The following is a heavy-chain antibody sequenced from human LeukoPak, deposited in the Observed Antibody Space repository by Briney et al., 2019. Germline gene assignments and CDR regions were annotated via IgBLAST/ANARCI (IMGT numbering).Heavy chain of an antibody. J-gene: IGHJ5*02. V-gene: IGHV3-23*01. D-gene: IGHD3-3*01. CDR2: ISGSGGST. CDR3: AKETPTYDFWSGYYDNWFDP. Sequence: PGGSLRLSCAASGFTFSSYAMSWVRQAPGKGLEWVSAISGSGGSTYYADSVKGRFTISRDNSKNTLYLQMNSLRAEDTAVYYCAKETPTYDFWSGYYDNWFDPWGQGTLVTVSS. CDR1: GFTFSSYA.